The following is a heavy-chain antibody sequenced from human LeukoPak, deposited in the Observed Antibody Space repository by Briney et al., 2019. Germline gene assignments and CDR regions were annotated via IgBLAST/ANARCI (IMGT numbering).Heavy chain of an antibody. Sequence: GGSLRLSRAASGFTFSSYALHWVRQAPGKGLEWVAVISYDGTNKYHADSVKGRFTISRDNSKNTLYLQMNSLRAEDTAVYYCARDSTYYYDSGSSGPHYFDYWGQGTLVTVSS. CDR3: ARDSTYYYDSGSSGPHYFDY. J-gene: IGHJ4*02. CDR1: GFTFSSYA. CDR2: ISYDGTNK. D-gene: IGHD3-10*01. V-gene: IGHV3-30*01.